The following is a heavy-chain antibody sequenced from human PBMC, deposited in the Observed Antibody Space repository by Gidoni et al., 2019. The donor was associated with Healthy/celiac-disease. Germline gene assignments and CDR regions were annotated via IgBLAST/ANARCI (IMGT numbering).Heavy chain of an antibody. D-gene: IGHD2-21*02. CDR3: ARDLRSLVTPHYYGMDV. CDR2: IKQDGSEK. CDR1: GFTFSSYW. J-gene: IGHJ6*02. V-gene: IGHV3-7*03. Sequence: EVQLVESGGGLVQPGGSLRLSCAASGFTFSSYWMSWVRQAPGKGLEWVANIKQDGSEKYYVDSVKGRFTISRDNAKNSLYLQMNSLRAEDTAVYYCARDLRSLVTPHYYGMDVWGQGTTVTVSS.